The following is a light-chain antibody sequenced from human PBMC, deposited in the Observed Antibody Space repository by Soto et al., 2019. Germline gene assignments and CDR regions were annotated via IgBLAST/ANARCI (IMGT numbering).Light chain of an antibody. CDR1: QSISSSY. Sequence: EIVLTQSPGTLSLSPGERATLSCRTSQSISSSYLAWSQQKPGQAPRLLISATSSRATGVPDRFSGSRSATDFTPTISRLEPEESAVYYCHQYVTSPPAWAFGQGTKVEIK. CDR2: ATS. J-gene: IGKJ1*01. CDR3: HQYVTSPPAWA. V-gene: IGKV3-20*01.